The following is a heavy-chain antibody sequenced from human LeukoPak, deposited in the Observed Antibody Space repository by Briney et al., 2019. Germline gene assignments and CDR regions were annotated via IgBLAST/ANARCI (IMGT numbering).Heavy chain of an antibody. CDR2: INHSGST. CDR3: ARVTGYMVEDYFDY. J-gene: IGHJ4*02. D-gene: IGHD6-13*01. V-gene: IGHV4-34*01. CDR1: GGSFSDYF. Sequence: SETLSLTCAVYGGSFSDYFWSWIRQPPGKGLEWIGEINHSGSTYYNPSLKGRVTISVDTSKNQFSLKLSSVTAADTAVYYCARVTGYMVEDYFDYWGQGTLVTVSS.